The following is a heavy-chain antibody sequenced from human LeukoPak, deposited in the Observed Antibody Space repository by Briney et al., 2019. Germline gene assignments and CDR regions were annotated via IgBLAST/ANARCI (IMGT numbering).Heavy chain of an antibody. V-gene: IGHV3-74*01. J-gene: IGHJ1*01. CDR2: INTDGSST. Sequence: GGSLRLSCAASGFTFSSYWMHWVRQAPGKGLVWVSRINTDGSSTSYADSVKGRFTISRDNAKNTLYLQMNSLRAEDTAVYYCARYCSSTSCIPPEYFQHWGQGTLVTVSS. CDR3: ARYCSSTSCIPPEYFQH. CDR1: GFTFSSYW. D-gene: IGHD2-2*01.